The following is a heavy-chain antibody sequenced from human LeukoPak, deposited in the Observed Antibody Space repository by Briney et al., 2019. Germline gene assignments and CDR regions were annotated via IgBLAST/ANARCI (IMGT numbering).Heavy chain of an antibody. V-gene: IGHV1-18*01. D-gene: IGHD2-2*02. J-gene: IGHJ5*02. CDR2: ISSYNGNT. CDR1: GYTFTNYG. CDR3: AREYCSSTSCYKFDP. Sequence: GASVKVSCKPSGYTFTNYGINWVRQAPGQGLEWMGWISSYNGNTNYAQKFQGRATMTTDTSTSTAYMELRSLRSDDTAVYYCAREYCSSTSCYKFDPWGQGTLVTVSS.